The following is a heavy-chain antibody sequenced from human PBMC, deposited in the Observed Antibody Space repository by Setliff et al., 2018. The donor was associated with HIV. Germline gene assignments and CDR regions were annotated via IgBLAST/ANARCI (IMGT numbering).Heavy chain of an antibody. D-gene: IGHD2-8*02. CDR3: AAMGGGVGPSSGVACDY. V-gene: IGHV1-24*01. CDR2: FGREEGKR. J-gene: IGHJ4*02. CDR1: GYSLNGLS. Sequence: ASVKVSCKVSGYSLNGLSIHWVRQAPGKGLEWMGGFGREEGKRLYAQKLQGRVTWTEDTSTETTYMDLSSLTSDDTAVYYCAAMGGGVGPSSGVACDYWGQGILVTV.